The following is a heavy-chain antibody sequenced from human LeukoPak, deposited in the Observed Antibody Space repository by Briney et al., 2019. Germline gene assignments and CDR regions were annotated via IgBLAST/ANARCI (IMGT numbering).Heavy chain of an antibody. J-gene: IGHJ3*02. CDR3: ARDVGRRYNWNDGAHAFDI. Sequence: PGGSLRLSCSPSGLTFSYYYMIWIHPAPGKELEGVSYINSSGSTIYYAHSVKGRFTSSRDNAKNPLYLLMNSLRAEDAAVYYCARDVGRRYNWNDGAHAFDIWGQGTMVTVSS. CDR2: INSSGSTI. CDR1: GLTFSYYY. V-gene: IGHV3-11*04. D-gene: IGHD1-1*01.